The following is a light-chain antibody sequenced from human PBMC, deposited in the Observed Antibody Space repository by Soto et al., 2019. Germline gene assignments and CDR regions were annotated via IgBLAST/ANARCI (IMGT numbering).Light chain of an antibody. J-gene: IGKJ2*01. Sequence: DIVMTQSPDSLAVSLGERATINCKSSQNILYSSNNKNYLAWYQLKPGQPPKLLIYWASTRESGVPDRFSGSGSGTDFTLTISSLQAEDVAVYYCQQYYSAPHTFGQGTKLEIK. V-gene: IGKV4-1*01. CDR1: QNILYSSNNKNY. CDR3: QQYYSAPHT. CDR2: WAS.